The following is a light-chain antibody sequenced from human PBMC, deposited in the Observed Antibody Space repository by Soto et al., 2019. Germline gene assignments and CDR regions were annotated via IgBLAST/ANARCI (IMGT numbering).Light chain of an antibody. V-gene: IGLV2-11*01. CDR2: DVS. CDR1: SNDIGRYIH. J-gene: IGLJ1*01. Sequence: QSVLTQPRSVSGSPGQSVTISCTGTSNDIGRYIHVSWYQQHPGKAPKRRIYDVSKRPSGVPDRFSGSKSGNTASLTISGLLAEDEAYYYCCSFAGKPYVFGTGSKVTVL. CDR3: CSFAGKPYV.